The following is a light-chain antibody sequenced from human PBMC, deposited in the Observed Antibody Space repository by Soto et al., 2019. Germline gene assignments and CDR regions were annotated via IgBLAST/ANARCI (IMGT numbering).Light chain of an antibody. J-gene: IGKJ4*01. Sequence: EIVLTQSPATLSVSQGERATLSCRASESVSNNLAWYQQKPGQAPRILIYGASARATGIPARFSGSGSGTEFTLTISSLQSEDFAVYYGQQYNKWPLTFGGGTKVEIK. CDR1: ESVSNN. CDR3: QQYNKWPLT. V-gene: IGKV3-15*01. CDR2: GAS.